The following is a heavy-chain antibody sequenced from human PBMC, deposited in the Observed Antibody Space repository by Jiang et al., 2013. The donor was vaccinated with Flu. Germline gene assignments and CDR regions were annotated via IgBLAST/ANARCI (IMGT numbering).Heavy chain of an antibody. J-gene: IGHJ5*02. CDR2: INAGNGNT. V-gene: IGHV1-3*01. D-gene: IGHD1-1*01. CDR1: GYAFTSYA. CDR3: ARDRPNWMGNWFDP. Sequence: SGAEVKKPGASVKVSCKASGYAFTSYAMHWVRQAPGQRLEWMGWINAGNGNTKYSQKFQGRVTITRDTSASTAYMELSSLRSEDTAVYYCARDRPNWMGNWFDPWGQGTLVTVSS.